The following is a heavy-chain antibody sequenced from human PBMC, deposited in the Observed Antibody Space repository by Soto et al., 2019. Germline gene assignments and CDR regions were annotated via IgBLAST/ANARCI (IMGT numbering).Heavy chain of an antibody. J-gene: IGHJ6*02. CDR3: AREDRDRETGLVPAAIDGMDV. CDR2: IIPIFGIA. D-gene: IGHD2-2*01. V-gene: IGHV1-69*08. CDR1: GGTFSRYS. Sequence: QVQLVQSGAEVKKPGSSVKVSCKASGGTFSRYSITWVRQAPGHGLEWIGRIIPIFGIASYAQKFQGRVTISADESTSPADMELSSLMSEDTAVYYCAREDRDRETGLVPAAIDGMDVWGQGTTVTVSS.